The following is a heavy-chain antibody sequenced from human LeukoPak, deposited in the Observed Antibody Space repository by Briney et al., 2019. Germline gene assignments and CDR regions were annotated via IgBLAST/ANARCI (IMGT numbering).Heavy chain of an antibody. CDR3: AKDAGSSWSYYFDY. Sequence: PGGSLRLSCAASGFTFSSYSMNWVRQAPGKGLGWVSYISSSSSTIYYADSVKGRFTISRDNAKNSLYLQMNSLRAEDTAVYYCAKDAGSSWSYYFDYWGQGTLVTVSS. D-gene: IGHD6-13*01. CDR2: ISSSSSTI. V-gene: IGHV3-48*01. CDR1: GFTFSSYS. J-gene: IGHJ4*02.